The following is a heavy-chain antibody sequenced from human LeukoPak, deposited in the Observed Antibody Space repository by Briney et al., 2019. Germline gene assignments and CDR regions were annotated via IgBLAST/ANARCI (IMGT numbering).Heavy chain of an antibody. D-gene: IGHD2/OR15-2a*01. Sequence: SETLSLTCTVSGGSISSGGYYWSWIRQHPGKGLEWIGYIYYSGSTYYNPSLKSRVTISVDTSKNQFSLKRSSVTAADTAVYYCARDKNFFSNWFDPWGQGTLVTVSS. CDR1: GGSISSGGYY. CDR3: ARDKNFFSNWFDP. CDR2: IYYSGST. J-gene: IGHJ5*02. V-gene: IGHV4-31*03.